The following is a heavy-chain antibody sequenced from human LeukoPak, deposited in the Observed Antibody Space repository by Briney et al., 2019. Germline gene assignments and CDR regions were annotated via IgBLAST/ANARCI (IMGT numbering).Heavy chain of an antibody. CDR2: IYYSGST. J-gene: IGHJ4*02. Sequence: SETLSLTCTVSGGSISSSSYFWGWIRQPPGKGLEWIGSIYYSGSTYYNPSLKSRVTISVDTSNNQFSLKLSSVTAADTAVYYCARRMTPTGSLDYWGQGTLVTVSS. CDR1: GGSISSSSYF. V-gene: IGHV4-39*01. CDR3: ARRMTPTGSLDY. D-gene: IGHD2-15*01.